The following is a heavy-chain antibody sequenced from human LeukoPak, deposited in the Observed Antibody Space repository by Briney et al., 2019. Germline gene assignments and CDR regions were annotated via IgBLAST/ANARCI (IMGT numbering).Heavy chain of an antibody. Sequence: GGSLRLSCAASGFTFSTYSMNWVRQAPGKGLEWVSSISSNSRYIYYADSVKGRFTISRDNARSSLFLQMNSLRAEDTAVYYCTKDHGHVLRSFDYSEYWGQGTRVTVSS. D-gene: IGHD3-9*01. J-gene: IGHJ4*02. CDR1: GFTFSTYS. CDR2: ISSNSRYI. V-gene: IGHV3-21*01. CDR3: TKDHGHVLRSFDYSEY.